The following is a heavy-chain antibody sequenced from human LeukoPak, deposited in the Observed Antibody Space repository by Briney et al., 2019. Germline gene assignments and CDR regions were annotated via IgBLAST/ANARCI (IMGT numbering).Heavy chain of an antibody. D-gene: IGHD4/OR15-4a*01. V-gene: IGHV3-53*01. CDR2: IYSDNT. Sequence: VGSLRLSCAASGFTFSSYEMNWVRQAPGKGLEWVSFIYSDNTHYSDSVKGRFTISRDNSKNTLYLQMNSLRAEDTAVYYCARRAGAYSHPYDYWGQGTLVTVSS. J-gene: IGHJ4*02. CDR3: ARRAGAYSHPYDY. CDR1: GFTFSSYE.